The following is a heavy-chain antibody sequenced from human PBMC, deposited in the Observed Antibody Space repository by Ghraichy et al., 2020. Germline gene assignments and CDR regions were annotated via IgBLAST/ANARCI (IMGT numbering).Heavy chain of an antibody. D-gene: IGHD5-24*01. V-gene: IGHV5-51*01. CDR2: IYPGDSDT. J-gene: IGHJ6*03. Sequence: GESLNISCKGSGYSFTRYWIGWVRQMPGKGLEWMGIIYPGDSDTRYSPSFQGQVTISADKSISTAYLQWSSLKASDTAMYYCARGAGWLPSYYYYYMDVWGKGTTVTVSS. CDR1: GYSFTRYW. CDR3: ARGAGWLPSYYYYYMDV.